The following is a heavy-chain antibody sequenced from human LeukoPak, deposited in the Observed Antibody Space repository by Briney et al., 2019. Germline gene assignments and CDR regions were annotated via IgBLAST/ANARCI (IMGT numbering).Heavy chain of an antibody. V-gene: IGHV3-23*01. CDR1: GFTFTSYA. D-gene: IGHD6-19*01. CDR2: ISGSGNRT. Sequence: GGSLRLSCAVSGFTFTSYAIAWVRQAPGKGLELVSTISGSGNRTYYAKSVKGRFTLSRDKSTSLVYLQMNSLRAEDTAVYYCTKSDELYNIAWYGQGYFQYWGQGTLVTVSS. J-gene: IGHJ1*01. CDR3: TKSDELYNIAWYGQGYFQY.